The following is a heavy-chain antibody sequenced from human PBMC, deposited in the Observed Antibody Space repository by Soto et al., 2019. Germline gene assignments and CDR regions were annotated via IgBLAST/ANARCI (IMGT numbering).Heavy chain of an antibody. CDR1: GFTFSSYA. J-gene: IGHJ6*02. CDR3: GREPWLPCRPWRYGLDV. V-gene: IGHV3-23*01. CDR2: ISGSGGST. D-gene: IGHD5-12*01. Sequence: PGGSLRLSCAASGFTFSSYAMSWVRQAPGKGLEWVSAISGSGGSTYYADSVKGRFTISRDNSKNTLYLQMNSLRAEDTAVYYFGREPWLPCRPWRYGLDVWGQGTPVTVSS.